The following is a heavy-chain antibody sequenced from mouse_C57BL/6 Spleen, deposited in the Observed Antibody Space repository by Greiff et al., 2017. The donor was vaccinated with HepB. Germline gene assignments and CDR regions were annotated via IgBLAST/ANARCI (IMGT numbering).Heavy chain of an antibody. CDR2: ISDGGSYT. Sequence: EVQLQESGGGLVKPGGSLKLSCAASGFTFSSYAMSWVRQTPEKRLEWVATISDGGSYTYYPDNVKGRFTISRDNAKNNLYLQMSHLKSEDTAMYYCARSYDGYHGDYWGQGTTLTVSS. J-gene: IGHJ2*01. V-gene: IGHV5-4*01. CDR3: ARSYDGYHGDY. CDR1: GFTFSSYA. D-gene: IGHD2-3*01.